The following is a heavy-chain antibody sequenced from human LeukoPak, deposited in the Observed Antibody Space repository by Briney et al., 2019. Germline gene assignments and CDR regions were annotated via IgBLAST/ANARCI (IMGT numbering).Heavy chain of an antibody. V-gene: IGHV1-46*01. Sequence: GASVKVSCKASGYTFTSYYMHWVRQAPGQGLEWMGIINPSGGSTSYAQKFQGRVTMTRDMSTSTVYMELSSLRSEDTAVYYCARAPLIPIAAGYYYYMDVWGKGTTVTVSS. D-gene: IGHD6-25*01. J-gene: IGHJ6*03. CDR3: ARAPLIPIAAGYYYYMDV. CDR2: INPSGGST. CDR1: GYTFTSYY.